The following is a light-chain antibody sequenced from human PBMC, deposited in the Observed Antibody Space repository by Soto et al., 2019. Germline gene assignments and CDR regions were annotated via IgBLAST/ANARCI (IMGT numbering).Light chain of an antibody. J-gene: IGLJ1*01. CDR2: DVS. V-gene: IGLV2-14*01. CDR3: SSYTSSRTPRYV. Sequence: QSVLTQPASVSGSPGQSITISCTGTSSDVGGYNYVSWYQQHPGKAPKLMIYDVSNRPSGVSNRFSGSKSGNTASLTISGLQAEDEADYYCSSYTSSRTPRYVCGTGTKVTVL. CDR1: SSDVGGYNY.